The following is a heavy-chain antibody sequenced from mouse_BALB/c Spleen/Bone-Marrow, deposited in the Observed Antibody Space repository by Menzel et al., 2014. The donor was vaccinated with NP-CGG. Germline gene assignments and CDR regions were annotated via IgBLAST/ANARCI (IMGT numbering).Heavy chain of an antibody. D-gene: IGHD3-1*01. J-gene: IGHJ3*01. V-gene: IGHV14-3*02. CDR1: GFNIKDTY. CDR2: IDPANGNT. Sequence: VHVKQSGAELVKPGASVRLSCTASGFNIKDTYMHWVKQRPEQGLEWIGRIDPANGNTKYDPKFQGKATITADTSSNTAYLQLSSLTAEDTAVYYCARRAARDTGFAYWGQGTLVTVSA. CDR3: ARRAARDTGFAY.